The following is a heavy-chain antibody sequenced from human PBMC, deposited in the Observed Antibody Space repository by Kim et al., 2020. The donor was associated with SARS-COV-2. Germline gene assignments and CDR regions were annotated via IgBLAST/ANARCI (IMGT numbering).Heavy chain of an antibody. CDR3: AKADSGYDSKVHYFDY. D-gene: IGHD5-12*01. J-gene: IGHJ4*02. Sequence: VKGRFTISRDNSKNTLYLQMNSLRAEDTAVYYCAKADSGYDSKVHYFDYWGQGTLVTVSS. V-gene: IGHV3-23*01.